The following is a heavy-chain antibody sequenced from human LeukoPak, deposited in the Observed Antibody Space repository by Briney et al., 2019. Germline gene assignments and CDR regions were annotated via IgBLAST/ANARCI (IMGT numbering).Heavy chain of an antibody. CDR3: ARVEPGAQRFGAFDI. V-gene: IGHV1-69*01. CDR1: GGTFSSYA. Sequence: ASVKVSCKASGGTFSSYAISWVRQAPGQGLEWMGGIIPIFGTANYAQKFQCRVTITADESTSTAYMELSSLRSEDTAVYYCARVEPGAQRFGAFDIWGQGTMVTVSS. D-gene: IGHD3-10*01. J-gene: IGHJ3*02. CDR2: IIPIFGTA.